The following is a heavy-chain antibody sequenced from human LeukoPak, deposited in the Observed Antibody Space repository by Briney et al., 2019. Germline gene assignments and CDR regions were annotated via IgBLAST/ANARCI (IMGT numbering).Heavy chain of an antibody. CDR3: ARDLAAAGTHFDY. J-gene: IGHJ4*02. V-gene: IGHV3-30*03. CDR1: GFAFSTCA. CDR2: ISSGGTSE. D-gene: IGHD6-13*01. Sequence: PGGSLRLSCGASGFAFSTCAMHWVRQTPDKGLEWVAFISSGGTSENYADSVKGRFTISRDNSKNTLYLQMNSLRAEDTAVYYCARDLAAAGTHFDYWGQGTLVTVSS.